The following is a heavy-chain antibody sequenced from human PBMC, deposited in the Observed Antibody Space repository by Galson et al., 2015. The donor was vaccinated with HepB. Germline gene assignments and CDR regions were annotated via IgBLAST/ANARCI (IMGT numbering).Heavy chain of an antibody. D-gene: IGHD1-7*01. CDR2: AYHSGYV. J-gene: IGHJ4*02. Sequence: ETLSLTCAVPGGSINTDHWWRWVRQPPGKGLEWIGEAYHSGYVNYNPPLKNRVSISIDKSKNQFSLIVNSVTAADTAVYHCARQLPLPPRHDYLNSWGPGALVTVSS. V-gene: IGHV4-4*02. CDR1: GGSINTDHW. CDR3: ARQLPLPPRHDYLNS.